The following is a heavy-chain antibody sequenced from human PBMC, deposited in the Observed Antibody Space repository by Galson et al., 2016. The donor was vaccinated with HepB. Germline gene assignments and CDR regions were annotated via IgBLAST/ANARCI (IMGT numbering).Heavy chain of an antibody. CDR3: ARGADSSSYSYYYGMDV. CDR1: GYTFTSHY. CDR2: INPSGGST. Sequence: SVKVSCKASGYTFTSHYIHWVRQAPGQGLEWVGIINPSGGSTSYAPKFQGRRPLTRDTSTSTAYMELSSLTSEDTAVYYCARGADSSSYSYYYGMDVWGQVTTVTVSS. V-gene: IGHV1-46*01. D-gene: IGHD3-22*01. J-gene: IGHJ6*02.